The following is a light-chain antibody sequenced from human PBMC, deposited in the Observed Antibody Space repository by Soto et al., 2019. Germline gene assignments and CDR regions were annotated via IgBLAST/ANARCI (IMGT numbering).Light chain of an antibody. J-gene: IGKJ1*01. CDR1: QSVSTNY. CDR2: DAS. Sequence: ELVLTQSPATLSLSPGDSATLSCWASQSVSTNYLAWYQQKPGLAPRLLIYDASSRATGISDRFSGSGSGTEFTLTISRLEPEDFAVYYCKQYGSSGTFGQGTKVDIK. V-gene: IGKV3D-20*01. CDR3: KQYGSSGT.